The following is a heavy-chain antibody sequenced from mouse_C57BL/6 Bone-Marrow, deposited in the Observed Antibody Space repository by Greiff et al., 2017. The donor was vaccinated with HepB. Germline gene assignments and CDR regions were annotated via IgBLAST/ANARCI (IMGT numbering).Heavy chain of an antibody. CDR1: GFNIKDDY. J-gene: IGHJ1*03. V-gene: IGHV14-4*01. D-gene: IGHD1-1*02. Sequence: EVQLQEYGAELVRPGASVKLSCTASGFNIKDDYMHWVKQRPEQGLEWIGWIDPENGDTEYASKFQGKATITADTSSNTAYLQLSSLTSEDTAVYYCTSIWDWYFDVWGTGTTVTVSS. CDR2: IDPENGDT. CDR3: TSIWDWYFDV.